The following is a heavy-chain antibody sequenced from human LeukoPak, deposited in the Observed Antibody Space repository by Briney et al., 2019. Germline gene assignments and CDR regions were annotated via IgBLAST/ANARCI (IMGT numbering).Heavy chain of an antibody. CDR3: AATPAYCSSTSCYVYFDY. V-gene: IGHV1-58*02. J-gene: IGHJ4*02. Sequence: GASVKVSCKASGYTFTSHGISWVRQAPGQGLEWIGWIVVGSGNTNYAQKFQERVTITRDMSTSTAYMELSSLRSEDTAVYYCAATPAYCSSTSCYVYFDYWGQGTLVTVSS. D-gene: IGHD2-2*01. CDR2: IVVGSGNT. CDR1: GYTFTSHG.